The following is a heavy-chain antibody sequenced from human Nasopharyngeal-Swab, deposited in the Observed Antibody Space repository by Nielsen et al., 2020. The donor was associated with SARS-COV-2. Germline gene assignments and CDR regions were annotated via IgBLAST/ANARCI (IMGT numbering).Heavy chain of an antibody. CDR2: IKQDGSEK. J-gene: IGHJ4*02. CDR3: ARSTWSAYLYYFDY. D-gene: IGHD3-3*01. Sequence: GESLKISCAASGFTSSTYWMRWVRQAPGKGLEWVANIKQDGSEKYYVDSVKGRFTISRDNAKNSLYLQMNSLRAEDTAVYYCARSTWSAYLYYFDYWGQGTLVTVSS. V-gene: IGHV3-7*01. CDR1: GFTSSTYW.